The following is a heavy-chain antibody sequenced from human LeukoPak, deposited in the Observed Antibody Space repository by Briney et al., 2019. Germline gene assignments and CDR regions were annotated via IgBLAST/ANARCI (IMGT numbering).Heavy chain of an antibody. CDR2: IKQDGSEK. Sequence: SGGSLRLSCAASGFTFSSYWMSWVRQAPGKGLEWVANIKQDGSEKYYVDSVKGRFTISRDNAKNSLYLQMNSLRAEDTAVYYCARDHASRYSSRRQTHWGQGTLVTVSS. D-gene: IGHD6-13*01. CDR1: GFTFSSYW. V-gene: IGHV3-7*01. J-gene: IGHJ4*02. CDR3: ARDHASRYSSRRQTH.